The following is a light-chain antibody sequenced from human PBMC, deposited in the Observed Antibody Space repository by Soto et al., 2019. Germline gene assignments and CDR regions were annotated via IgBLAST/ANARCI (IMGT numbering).Light chain of an antibody. Sequence: DNQMTQSPSTLSASVGDTVTSTCRATQSFSRFLAWFQQKPGRAPNLLIFDASTLQSGVPSRFSGSESGTEFTLTISSLQPDDFATYYCLQYNDYPGTFGQGTKADIK. CDR3: LQYNDYPGT. CDR2: DAS. V-gene: IGKV1-5*01. CDR1: QSFSRF. J-gene: IGKJ1*01.